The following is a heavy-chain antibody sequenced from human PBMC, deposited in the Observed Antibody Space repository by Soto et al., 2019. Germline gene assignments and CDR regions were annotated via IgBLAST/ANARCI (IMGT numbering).Heavy chain of an antibody. CDR2: IYYSGST. D-gene: IGHD2-15*01. V-gene: IGHV4-59*01. J-gene: IGHJ4*02. Sequence: SETLSLTCTVSGGSISSYYWSWIRQPPGKGLEWIGYIYYSGSTNYNPSLKSRVTISVDTSKNQFSLKLSSVTAADTAVYYCARASGGSSELDYWGQGTLVTVSS. CDR1: GGSISSYY. CDR3: ARASGGSSELDY.